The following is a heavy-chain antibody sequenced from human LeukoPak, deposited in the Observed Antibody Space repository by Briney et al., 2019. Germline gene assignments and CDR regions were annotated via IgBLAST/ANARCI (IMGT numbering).Heavy chain of an antibody. J-gene: IGHJ6*02. D-gene: IGHD6-13*01. CDR1: GGSISSYY. Sequence: KPSETLSLTCTVSGGSISSYYWSWIRQPPGKGLEWIGYIYYSGSTNYNPSPKSRVTISVDTSKNQFSLKLSSVTAADTAVYYCARRLGQQVVHGYYYYYGMDVWGQGTTVTVSS. CDR2: IYYSGST. CDR3: ARRLGQQVVHGYYYYYGMDV. V-gene: IGHV4-59*08.